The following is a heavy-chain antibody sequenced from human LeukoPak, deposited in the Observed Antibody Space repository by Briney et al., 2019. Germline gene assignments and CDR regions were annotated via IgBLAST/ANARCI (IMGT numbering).Heavy chain of an antibody. D-gene: IGHD2-8*01. CDR2: IYYSGST. Sequence: SETLSLTCTVSGGSISSGSYYWGWIRQPPGQGLEWLGSIYYSGSTHYNPSLTSRVTISVDTSKNEFSLKLSSVTAADTAVYYCARNNTLMMYPRGGEDKGFDYWGQGTLVTVSS. CDR1: GGSISSGSYY. CDR3: ARNNTLMMYPRGGEDKGFDY. J-gene: IGHJ4*02. V-gene: IGHV4-39*01.